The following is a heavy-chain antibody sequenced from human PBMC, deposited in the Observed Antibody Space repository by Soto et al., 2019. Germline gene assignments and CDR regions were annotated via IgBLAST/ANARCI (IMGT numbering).Heavy chain of an antibody. CDR1: GDTINRGDHS. CDR3: ARVKATLYRHCYLDY. CDR2: IFYTVTT. Sequence: SVTLSLTCRVSGDTINRGDHSWRGIRQPPRKGLQWIGPIFYTVTTYDSPSLRRRASMSMDTSKQLFSLRLRSLTAADTTLYFCARVKATLYRHCYLDYWGQGHRVTVSS. D-gene: IGHD5-12*01. J-gene: IGHJ4*02. V-gene: IGHV4-30-4*01.